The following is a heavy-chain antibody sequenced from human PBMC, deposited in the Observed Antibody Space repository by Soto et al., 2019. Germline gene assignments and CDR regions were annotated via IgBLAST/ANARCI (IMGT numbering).Heavy chain of an antibody. V-gene: IGHV3-48*02. J-gene: IGHJ6*02. CDR3: ARVPSSGSYRSYYYYGMDV. CDR2: ITSSSDTI. CDR1: GFTFRTYS. D-gene: IGHD1-26*01. Sequence: EVQLVESGGGLVQPGGSLRLSCAASGFTFRTYSMNWVRQAPGKGLEWVSYITSSSDTIYYGDSVQDRFTISRDNARNSLYLKVNSLRDEDTAVYYCARVPSSGSYRSYYYYGMDVWGQGTTVTVSS.